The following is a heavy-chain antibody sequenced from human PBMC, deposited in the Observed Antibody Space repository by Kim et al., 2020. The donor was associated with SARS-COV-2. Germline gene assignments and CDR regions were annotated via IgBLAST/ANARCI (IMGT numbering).Heavy chain of an antibody. Sequence: LQGRVTMTTDTSTSTAYMELRSLRSDDTAVYYCARPASRPYSYGYDAFDIWGQGTMVTVSS. D-gene: IGHD5-18*01. CDR3: ARPASRPYSYGYDAFDI. V-gene: IGHV1-18*01. J-gene: IGHJ3*02.